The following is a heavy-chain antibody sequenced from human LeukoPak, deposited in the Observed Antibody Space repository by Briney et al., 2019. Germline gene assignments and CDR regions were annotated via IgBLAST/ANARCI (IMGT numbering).Heavy chain of an antibody. D-gene: IGHD3-3*01. CDR1: GGSISSGGYY. V-gene: IGHV4-31*03. CDR2: IYYSGST. Sequence: SQTLSLTCTVSGGSISSGGYYWSWIRQHPGKGLEWIGYIYYSGSTYYNPSLKSRVTISVDTPKNQFSLKLSSVTAADTAVYYCARNDLWSGYYNYWGQGALVTVSS. J-gene: IGHJ4*02. CDR3: ARNDLWSGYYNY.